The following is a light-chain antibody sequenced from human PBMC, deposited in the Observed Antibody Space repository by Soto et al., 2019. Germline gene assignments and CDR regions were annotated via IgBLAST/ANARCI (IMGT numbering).Light chain of an antibody. Sequence: QSVLTQPASVSGSPGQSITISCTGTSSDVGSYNLVSWYQQHPGKAPKLMIYEGSKRPSGVSNRFSGSKSGNTASLTISGLQTEDEADYYCCLYVGGRTYVFGTGTKATVL. V-gene: IGLV2-23*01. J-gene: IGLJ1*01. CDR1: SSDVGSYNL. CDR2: EGS. CDR3: CLYVGGRTYV.